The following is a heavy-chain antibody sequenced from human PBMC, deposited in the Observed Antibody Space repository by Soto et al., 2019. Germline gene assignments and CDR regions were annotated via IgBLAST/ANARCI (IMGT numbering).Heavy chain of an antibody. CDR3: ARGPGDPGYYGSGIDPSQQYYFDD. Sequence: ASVKVSCKVSGYTLTELSMHWVRQAPGKGLEWMGWINPNSGGTNYAQKFQGWVTMTRDTSISTAYMELSRLRSDDTAVYYCARGPGDPGYYGSGIDPSQQYYFDDWGQGTLVTVSS. J-gene: IGHJ4*02. CDR2: INPNSGGT. CDR1: GYTLTELS. D-gene: IGHD3-10*01. V-gene: IGHV1-2*04.